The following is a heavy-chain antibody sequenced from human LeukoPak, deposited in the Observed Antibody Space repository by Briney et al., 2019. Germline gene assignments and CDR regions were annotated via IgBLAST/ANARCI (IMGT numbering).Heavy chain of an antibody. CDR1: GYTFTGYY. CDR3: ARGSEVGGTEKNALDI. V-gene: IGHV1-2*02. D-gene: IGHD1-26*01. Sequence: ASVKVSCKTSGYTFTGYYIHWVRQAPGQGLEWMGWINPNSVDTRYAQKFQDRVTMTRDTSITTAYVELSGLRSDDTALYYCARGSEVGGTEKNALDIWGQGTMVTVSS. J-gene: IGHJ3*02. CDR2: INPNSVDT.